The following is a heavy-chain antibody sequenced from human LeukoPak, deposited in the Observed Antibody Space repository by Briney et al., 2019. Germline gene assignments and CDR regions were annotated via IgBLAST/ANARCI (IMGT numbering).Heavy chain of an antibody. CDR2: TSANNGNT. Sequence: ASVTVTLTSSGYTFTSYGISGVRQPPAQGLEWVGWTSANNGNTNYAQKHPGRVTMTTDTSTSTAYMELRRMRSDNTVVYYCARDGGTMVRGVFDYWGQGTLVTVSS. D-gene: IGHD3-10*01. CDR1: GYTFTSYG. V-gene: IGHV1-18*04. J-gene: IGHJ4*02. CDR3: ARDGGTMVRGVFDY.